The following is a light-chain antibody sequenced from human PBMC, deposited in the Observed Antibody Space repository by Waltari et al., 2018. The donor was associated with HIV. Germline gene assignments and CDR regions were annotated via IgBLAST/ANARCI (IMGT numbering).Light chain of an antibody. V-gene: IGLV2-14*01. Sequence: QSALAQPASVSGSPGQPITISCTGVASGSYKDVPWYQHRPGQAPKVIIYEVSHRPSAVSPRFSGSKSANTASLTISGLQFEDEADYFCTSYLSSATPEFGGGTRLTVL. CDR2: EVS. CDR1: ASGSYKD. J-gene: IGLJ3*02. CDR3: TSYLSSATPE.